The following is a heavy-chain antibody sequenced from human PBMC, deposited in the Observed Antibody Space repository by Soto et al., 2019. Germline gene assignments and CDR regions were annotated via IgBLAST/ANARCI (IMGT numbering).Heavy chain of an antibody. D-gene: IGHD2-2*01. CDR3: ARMPTYYHYGLDV. CDR1: GYIVTNYW. V-gene: IGHV5-10-1*01. CDR2: IDPSNSYS. Sequence: GPALKLSCEASGYIVTNYWSRWVRQMPGKDLEWMGKIDPSNSYSDYSPSFKGHVSLSVDKSITTAYLQWTSLKASDTAMYYCARMPTYYHYGLDVWGQGTSVTVSS. J-gene: IGHJ6*02.